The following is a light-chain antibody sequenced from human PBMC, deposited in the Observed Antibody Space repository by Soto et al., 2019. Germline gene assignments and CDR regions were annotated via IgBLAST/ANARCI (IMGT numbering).Light chain of an antibody. J-gene: IGKJ4*01. Sequence: EIVMTQSPATLSVSPGERATLSCRASQSVSSNLAWYQQKPGQAPRLLIYGASTRATGIPARFSGSGSGTDFTLTISRLEPEDFAVYYCQQYGNTHLTFGGGTKVDIK. CDR2: GAS. CDR1: QSVSSN. CDR3: QQYGNTHLT. V-gene: IGKV3-15*01.